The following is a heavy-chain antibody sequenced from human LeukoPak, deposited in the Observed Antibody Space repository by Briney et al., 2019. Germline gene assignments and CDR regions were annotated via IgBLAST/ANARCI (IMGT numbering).Heavy chain of an antibody. V-gene: IGHV3-21*01. CDR3: ARDVWGYCTNGVCYTPPPPHMDV. J-gene: IGHJ6*03. Sequence: GGSLRLSCATSGFSFSSHDMNWVRQAPGQGLEWVSSISGSSKSIDYADSVKGRFTISGDNAKNSLYLQMNSLRAEDTAVYYCARDVWGYCTNGVCYTPPPPHMDVWGKGTTVTVSS. D-gene: IGHD2-8*01. CDR1: GFSFSSHD. CDR2: ISGSSKSI.